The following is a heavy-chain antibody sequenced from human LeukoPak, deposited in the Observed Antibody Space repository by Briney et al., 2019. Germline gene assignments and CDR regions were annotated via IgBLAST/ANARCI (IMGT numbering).Heavy chain of an antibody. D-gene: IGHD6-6*01. CDR1: GFTFSRYS. CDR2: ISSSSDYI. Sequence: GGSLRLSCVASGFTFSRYSMNWVRQAPGKGLEWVSSISSSSDYIYYADSVNGRFTISRDNAKNSVYLQINSLRADDTAVYYCARDATQLLIAGGPFYYFDSWGQGTLVTVSP. V-gene: IGHV3-21*01. CDR3: ARDATQLLIAGGPFYYFDS. J-gene: IGHJ4*02.